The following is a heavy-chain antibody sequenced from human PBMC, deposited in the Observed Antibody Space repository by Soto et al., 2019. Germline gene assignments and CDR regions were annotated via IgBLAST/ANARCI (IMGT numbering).Heavy chain of an antibody. CDR1: GGSISSGDYY. Sequence: QVQLQESGPGLVKPSQTLSLTCTVSGGSISSGDYYWSWIRQPPGKGLEWIGYIYYSGSTYYNPAIKGRVTISVDTSKNQYSQKLSSVTAADTAVYYCARVARTVTIDYWGQGTLLTVSS. D-gene: IGHD4-17*01. CDR3: ARVARTVTIDY. J-gene: IGHJ4*02. V-gene: IGHV4-30-4*01. CDR2: IYYSGST.